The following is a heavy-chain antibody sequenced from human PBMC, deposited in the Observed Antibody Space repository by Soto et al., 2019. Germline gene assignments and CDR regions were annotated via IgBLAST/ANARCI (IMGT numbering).Heavy chain of an antibody. D-gene: IGHD2-15*01. Sequence: SETLSLTCDVSDESVTSPGNYWNWIRQRPDTGLEWIGYISSGGSPFYNPSLKSRVSISLDTSKNVISLALRSVTAADTAAYYCTLNHCAGGGCYDRDYWGRGTRVTVSS. V-gene: IGHV4-31*11. CDR1: DESVTSPGNY. CDR2: ISSGGSP. CDR3: TLNHCAGGGCYDRDY. J-gene: IGHJ1*01.